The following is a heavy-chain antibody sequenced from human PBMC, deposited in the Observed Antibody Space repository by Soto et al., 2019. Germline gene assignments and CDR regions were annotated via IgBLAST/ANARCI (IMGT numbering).Heavy chain of an antibody. D-gene: IGHD2-15*01. CDR3: AHRPSYCSGGSCYSGFDY. J-gene: IGHJ4*02. V-gene: IGHV2-5*02. Sequence: QITLKESGPTLVKPTQTLTLTCTFSGFSLSTSGVGVGWLRQPPGKALEWLALIYWDDDKRYSPSLKSRLTITKDTSKNHVVLTMTNMDPVDTATYYCAHRPSYCSGGSCYSGFDYWGQGTLVTVSS. CDR1: GFSLSTSGVG. CDR2: IYWDDDK.